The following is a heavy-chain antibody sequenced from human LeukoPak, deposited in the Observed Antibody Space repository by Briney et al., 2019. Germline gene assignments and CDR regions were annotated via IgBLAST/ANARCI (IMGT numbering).Heavy chain of an antibody. Sequence: SETLSLTCTVSGGSISSSSYYRGWIRQPPGKGLEWIGSIYYSGSTYYNPSLKSRVTISVDTSKNQFSLKLSSVTAADTAVYYCARQSSGWYDYFDYWGQGTLVTVSS. CDR2: IYYSGST. J-gene: IGHJ4*02. V-gene: IGHV4-39*01. D-gene: IGHD6-19*01. CDR1: GGSISSSSYY. CDR3: ARQSSGWYDYFDY.